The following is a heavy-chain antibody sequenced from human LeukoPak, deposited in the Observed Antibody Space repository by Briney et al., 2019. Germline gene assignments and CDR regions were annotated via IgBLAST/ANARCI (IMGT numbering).Heavy chain of an antibody. J-gene: IGHJ4*02. Sequence: PSETLSLTCTVCGGSISSYYWSWIRQPAGKGLEWIGRIYTSGITNYNPSLKSRVTMSVDTSQNQFSLKLSSVTAADTAVYYCARGDYYYDSSGYYFDYWGQGTLVTVSS. CDR1: GGSISSYY. D-gene: IGHD3-22*01. V-gene: IGHV4-4*07. CDR3: ARGDYYYDSSGYYFDY. CDR2: IYTSGIT.